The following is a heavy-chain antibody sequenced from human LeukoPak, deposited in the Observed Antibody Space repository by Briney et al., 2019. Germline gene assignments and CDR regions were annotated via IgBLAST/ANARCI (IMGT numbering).Heavy chain of an antibody. CDR1: GGSIGSGLYY. D-gene: IGHD3-10*01. J-gene: IGHJ5*02. CDR2: IYYGGSP. CDR3: ARGITNRGLFSWFDP. V-gene: IGHV4-31*03. Sequence: ASETLSLTCTVSGGSIGSGLYYWSWIRHHPGEGLEWIGYIYYGGSPYYNPSLKSRISISIDTSTNQFSLKLTSVTAADTAVYYCARGITNRGLFSWFDPWGQGTLVTVSS.